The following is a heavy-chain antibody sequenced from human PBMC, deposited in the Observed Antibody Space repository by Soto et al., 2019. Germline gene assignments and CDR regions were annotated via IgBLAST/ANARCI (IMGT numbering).Heavy chain of an antibody. Sequence: EVQLLESGGGLVQPGGSLRLSCAASGFNFNIYSMSWVRQAPGKGLEWVSSITSNGDKTYYADSVQGRFTISRDNSKSTLYLQMNSLRAEDTALYYCAKDRPNYYHSGGAYYKPGGDYWGQGTLVTVSS. J-gene: IGHJ4*02. D-gene: IGHD3-10*01. CDR1: GFNFNIYS. CDR3: AKDRPNYYHSGGAYYKPGGDY. CDR2: ITSNGDKT. V-gene: IGHV3-23*01.